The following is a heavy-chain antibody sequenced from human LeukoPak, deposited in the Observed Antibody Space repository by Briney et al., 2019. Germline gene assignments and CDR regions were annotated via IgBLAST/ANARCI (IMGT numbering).Heavy chain of an antibody. J-gene: IGHJ6*02. Sequence: PGGSLRLSCAVSGVTVSSNHMSWVRQAPGKGLEWVSAIYSGGGTYYADSAKGRFTLSRDISKNTLYLQMNSLRAEDTAVYYCAKDTLATWAYHGMDVWGQGTTVTVSS. CDR3: AKDTLATWAYHGMDV. V-gene: IGHV3-53*05. CDR1: GVTVSSNH. D-gene: IGHD5-12*01. CDR2: IYSGGGT.